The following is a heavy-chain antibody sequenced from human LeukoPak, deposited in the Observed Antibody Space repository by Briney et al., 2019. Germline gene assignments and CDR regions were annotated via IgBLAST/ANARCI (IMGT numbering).Heavy chain of an antibody. D-gene: IGHD4-17*01. CDR1: GGTFSSYA. Sequence: SVKVSCKASGGTFSSYAISWVRQAPGQGLEWMGGIVPIFGTANYAQKFQGRVTITADKSTSTAYMELSSLRSEDTAVYYCARDNGDYPLDYWGQGTLVTVSS. CDR3: ARDNGDYPLDY. CDR2: IVPIFGTA. V-gene: IGHV1-69*06. J-gene: IGHJ4*02.